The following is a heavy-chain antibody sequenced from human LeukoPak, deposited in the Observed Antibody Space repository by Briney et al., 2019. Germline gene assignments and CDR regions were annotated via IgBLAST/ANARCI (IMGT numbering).Heavy chain of an antibody. Sequence: SETLSLTCAVYGGSFSGYYWSWIRQPPGKGLEWIGEINHSGSTNYNPSLKSRVTISVDTSKNQFSLKLSSVTAADTAVYYCAEDSLLLWFGELSAAFDPWGQGTLVTVSS. CDR2: INHSGST. V-gene: IGHV4-34*01. CDR3: AEDSLLLWFGELSAAFDP. J-gene: IGHJ5*02. CDR1: GGSFSGYY. D-gene: IGHD3-10*01.